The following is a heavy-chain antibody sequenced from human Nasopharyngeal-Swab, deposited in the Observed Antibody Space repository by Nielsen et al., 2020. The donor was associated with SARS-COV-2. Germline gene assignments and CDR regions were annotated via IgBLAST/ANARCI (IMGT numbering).Heavy chain of an antibody. D-gene: IGHD3-9*01. V-gene: IGHV4-59*08. Sequence: SETLSLTCTVSGGSITSYYWSWIRQPQGTGMEWIGSIYYCWTTHYNPYLRSRVAISIDTSKTQFSLNLISVTAADTAVYYCARFDDDFLTVEAPYFDFLGQGTLVTVSS. CDR1: GGSITSYY. CDR2: IYYCWTT. J-gene: IGHJ4*02. CDR3: ARFDDDFLTVEAPYFDF.